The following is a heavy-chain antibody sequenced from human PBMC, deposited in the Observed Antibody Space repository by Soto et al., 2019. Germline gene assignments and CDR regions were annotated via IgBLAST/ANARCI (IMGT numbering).Heavy chain of an antibody. CDR2: IGSGSSYI. Sequence: GSLRLSCAASGFTFSSYSMNWVRQAPGKGLEWVSCIGSGSSYIYYADSVKGRFTISRDNAKNSLYLQMKSLRAEDTAVYYCARDGTGIIDYWGQGTLVTAPQ. D-gene: IGHD2-21*02. CDR3: ARDGTGIIDY. CDR1: GFTFSSYS. V-gene: IGHV3-21*01. J-gene: IGHJ4*02.